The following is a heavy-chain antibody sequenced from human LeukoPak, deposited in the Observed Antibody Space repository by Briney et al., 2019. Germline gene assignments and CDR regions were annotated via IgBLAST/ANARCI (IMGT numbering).Heavy chain of an antibody. CDR2: INPNSGGT. V-gene: IGHV1-2*02. Sequence: ASVKVSCKASGYTFTSYYMHWVRQAPGQGLQWMGWINPNSGGTNYAQKFQGRVTMTRDTSISTAYLDLSRLRSDDTAVYYCARVSLAYCGGDCSDAFDIWGQGTMVTVSS. CDR3: ARVSLAYCGGDCSDAFDI. J-gene: IGHJ3*02. D-gene: IGHD2-21*02. CDR1: GYTFTSYY.